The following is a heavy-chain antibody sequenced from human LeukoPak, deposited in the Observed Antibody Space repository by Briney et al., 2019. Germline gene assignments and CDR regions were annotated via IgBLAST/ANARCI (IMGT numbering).Heavy chain of an antibody. V-gene: IGHV3-23*01. CDR3: AKDPVLMVYASLVDYYMDV. CDR2: ISGSGGST. CDR1: GFTFSSYA. Sequence: GGSLRLSCAASGFTFSSYAMSWVRQAPGKGLEWVSAISGSGGSTYYADSVKGRFTISRDNSKNTLYLQMNSLRAEDTAVYYCAKDPVLMVYASLVDYYMDVWGKGTTVTVSS. D-gene: IGHD2-8*01. J-gene: IGHJ6*03.